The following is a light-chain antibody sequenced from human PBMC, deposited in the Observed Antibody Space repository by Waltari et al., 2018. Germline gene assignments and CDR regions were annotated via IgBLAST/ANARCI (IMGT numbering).Light chain of an antibody. V-gene: IGKV3-20*01. Sequence: EIVLTQSQGTLSLSTGERATLSCRASQSVGGTLAWAQQKPGQAPRLLIYAASNRATGIPDRFSGSGSGTDFSLTISRLEPEDFAVYYCQHYVRLPATFGQGTKVAIK. CDR2: AAS. CDR1: QSVGGT. J-gene: IGKJ1*01. CDR3: QHYVRLPAT.